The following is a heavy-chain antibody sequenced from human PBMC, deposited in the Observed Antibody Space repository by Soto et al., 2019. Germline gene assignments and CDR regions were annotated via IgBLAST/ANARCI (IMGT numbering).Heavy chain of an antibody. Sequence: LILSCAASGFTFRSYAMSWVRQAPGKGLEWVSAISGSGGSTYYADSVKRRFTISRDNSKNTLYLQMNSLRAEDTAVYYCAKDRVTMISESAFDIWGQGTMVTVSS. J-gene: IGHJ3*02. CDR1: GFTFRSYA. D-gene: IGHD3-22*01. CDR3: AKDRVTMISESAFDI. V-gene: IGHV3-23*01. CDR2: ISGSGGST.